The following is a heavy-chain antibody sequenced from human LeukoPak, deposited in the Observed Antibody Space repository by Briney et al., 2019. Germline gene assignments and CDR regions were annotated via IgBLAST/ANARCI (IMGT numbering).Heavy chain of an antibody. CDR3: ARRYIAVAGTHFDY. CDR1: GGSISGYY. Sequence: SETLSLTCTVSGGSISGYYWGWVRQPPGKGLECFGTIHYSGNTNYNPSLKSRVTMSVDTSKNQFSLRLTSVTAADTAVYYCARRYIAVAGTHFDYWGQGTLVTVSS. CDR2: IHYSGNT. D-gene: IGHD6-19*01. V-gene: IGHV4-59*08. J-gene: IGHJ4*02.